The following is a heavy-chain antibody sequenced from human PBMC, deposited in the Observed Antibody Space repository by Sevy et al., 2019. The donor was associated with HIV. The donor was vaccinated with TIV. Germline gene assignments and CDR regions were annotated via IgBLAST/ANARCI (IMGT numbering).Heavy chain of an antibody. CDR2: IRSKANSYAT. Sequence: GRSLRLSCAASGFTFSGSAMHWVRQASGKGLEWVGRIRSKANSYATAYAASVKGRFTISRDDSKNTAYLQMNSLKTEDTAVYYCTSHGRKGGVIVSDAFDIWGQGTMVTVSS. D-gene: IGHD3-16*02. V-gene: IGHV3-73*01. J-gene: IGHJ3*02. CDR1: GFTFSGSA. CDR3: TSHGRKGGVIVSDAFDI.